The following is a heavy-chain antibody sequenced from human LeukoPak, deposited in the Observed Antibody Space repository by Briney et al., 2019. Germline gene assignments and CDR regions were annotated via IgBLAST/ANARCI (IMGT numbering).Heavy chain of an antibody. D-gene: IGHD3-16*01. CDR3: ARSLGTYWGKDFLNWFDP. V-gene: IGHV1-8*01. CDR1: EYTFTNYD. Sequence: GASVKVSCKASEYTFTNYDINWVRQATGQGLEWMGWINPNSGNTGYTQKFQGRVTITRNTSLSTAYMELTSLKSEDTAVYYCARSLGTYWGKDFLNWFDPGGQGTLVTVSS. CDR2: INPNSGNT. J-gene: IGHJ5*02.